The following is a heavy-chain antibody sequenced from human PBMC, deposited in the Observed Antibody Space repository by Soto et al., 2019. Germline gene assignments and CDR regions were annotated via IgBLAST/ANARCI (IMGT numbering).Heavy chain of an antibody. J-gene: IGHJ3*02. CDR1: GGSISSGDFY. V-gene: IGHV4-30-4*01. CDR3: ARDYDSSGSDAFDI. CDR2: IFYSGST. Sequence: SETLSLTCTVSGGSISSGDFYWTWIRQPPGKGLEWIGHIFYSGSTYYNPSLKSRIAISVDTSRNQFSLKVNSVTAADTAVYYCARDYDSSGSDAFDIWGQGTMVTVSS. D-gene: IGHD3-22*01.